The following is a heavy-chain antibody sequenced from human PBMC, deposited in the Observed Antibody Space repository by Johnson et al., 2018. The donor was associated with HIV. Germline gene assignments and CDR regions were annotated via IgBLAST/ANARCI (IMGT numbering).Heavy chain of an antibody. V-gene: IGHV3-NL1*01. CDR1: GFTFSSYG. CDR3: AKDVVVTPPSDAFDI. D-gene: IGHD2-21*02. CDR2: IYSGGST. J-gene: IGHJ3*02. Sequence: QVQLVESGGGVVQPGRSLRLSCAASGFTFSSYGMHWVRQAPGKGLEWVSVIYSGGSTYYADSVKGRFTISRDKSKTKLYLQMNSLRAEDTAVYYCAKDVVVTPPSDAFDIWGQGTMVTVSS.